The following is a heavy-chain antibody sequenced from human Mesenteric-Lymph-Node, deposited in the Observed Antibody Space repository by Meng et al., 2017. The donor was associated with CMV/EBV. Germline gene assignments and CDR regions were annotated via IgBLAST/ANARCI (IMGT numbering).Heavy chain of an antibody. Sequence: GSLRLSCAASGFTFSSYGMHWVRQAPGKGLEWVAVIWYDGSNKYYADSVKGRFTISRDNSKNTLYLQMNSLRAEDTAVYYCAKANLHGYCSSTSCHYSMDVWGQGTTVTVSS. CDR3: AKANLHGYCSSTSCHYSMDV. CDR1: GFTFSSYG. J-gene: IGHJ6*02. D-gene: IGHD2-2*01. CDR2: IWYDGSNK. V-gene: IGHV3-33*06.